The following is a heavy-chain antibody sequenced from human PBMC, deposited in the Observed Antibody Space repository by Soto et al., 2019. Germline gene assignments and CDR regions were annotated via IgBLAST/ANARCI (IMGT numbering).Heavy chain of an antibody. J-gene: IGHJ2*01. CDR1: GLNFASYA. CDR3: AKYITAATRYFDL. D-gene: IGHD1-20*01. CDR2: PSGDAANT. Sequence: EVQLLESGGGLVQSGGSLRLSCEASGLNFASYAMTWIRQAPGKGLEWVSAPSGDAANTQYADSVKGRFTMSRDNSKNTLYLQMNSLRAEDTAVYFCAKYITAATRYFDLWGRGTLVTVSS. V-gene: IGHV3-23*01.